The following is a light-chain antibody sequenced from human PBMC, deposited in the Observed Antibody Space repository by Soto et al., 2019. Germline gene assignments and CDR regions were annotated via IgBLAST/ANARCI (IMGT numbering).Light chain of an antibody. CDR1: QSISSW. Sequence: DIQMTQSPSTLSASVGDRVTITCRASQSISSWLAWYQQKPGAAPKLLIYEASTLESGVPSRFSVSRSGAEFTLTVSSLQPDDFATYYCQQYNDSFPYTFGQGTKLEI. J-gene: IGKJ2*01. CDR3: QQYNDSFPYT. CDR2: EAS. V-gene: IGKV1-5*03.